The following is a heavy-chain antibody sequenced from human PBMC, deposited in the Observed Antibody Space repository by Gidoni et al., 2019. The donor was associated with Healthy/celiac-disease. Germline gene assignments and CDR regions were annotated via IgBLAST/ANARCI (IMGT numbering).Heavy chain of an antibody. J-gene: IGHJ3*02. D-gene: IGHD2-8*01. V-gene: IGHV3-15*01. CDR3: TTPREVYATPPDAFDI. CDR1: GFTFSNAG. CDR2: IKSKTDGGTT. Sequence: EVQLVESGGGLVKPGGALRLSCAASGFTFSNAGMSWVRQAPGKGLEWVGRIKSKTDGGTTDYAAPVKGRFTISRDDSKNTLYLQMNSLKTEDTAVYYCTTPREVYATPPDAFDIWGQGTMVTVSS.